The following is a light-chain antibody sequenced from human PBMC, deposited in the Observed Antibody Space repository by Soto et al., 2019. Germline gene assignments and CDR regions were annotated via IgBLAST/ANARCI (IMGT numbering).Light chain of an antibody. CDR2: EGS. V-gene: IGLV2-23*01. CDR3: CSYAGGGTYV. Sequence: QSVLTQPASVSGSPGQSITISCTGTSSDVGSYNLVSWYQRHPGKAPKLMIYEGSKRPSGVSNRFSGSKSGNTASLTISGLQAEDEADYFCCSYAGGGTYVFGTGTRSPS. J-gene: IGLJ1*01. CDR1: SSDVGSYNL.